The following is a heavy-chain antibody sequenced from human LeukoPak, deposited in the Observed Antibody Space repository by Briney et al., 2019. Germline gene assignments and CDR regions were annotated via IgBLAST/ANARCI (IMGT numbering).Heavy chain of an antibody. CDR2: IIPIFGTA. CDR3: ARFGHSSGWLNWFDP. D-gene: IGHD6-19*01. J-gene: IGHJ5*02. CDR1: GGTFSSYA. Sequence: SVKVSCKASGGTFSSYAISWVRQAPGQGLEWMGRIIPIFGTANYAQKFQGRVTITTDEFTSTAYMELSSLRSEDTAVYYCARFGHSSGWLNWFDPWGQGTLVTVSS. V-gene: IGHV1-69*05.